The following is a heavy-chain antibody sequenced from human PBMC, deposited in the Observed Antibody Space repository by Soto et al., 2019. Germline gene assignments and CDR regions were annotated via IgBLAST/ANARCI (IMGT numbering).Heavy chain of an antibody. Sequence: GASVKVSCKVSGYTLTELSMHWVRQAPGKGLEWMGGFDPEDGETIYTQKFQGRVTMTEDTSTDTAYMELSSLRSEDTAVYYCATAARGYSRWFDPWGQGALVTVSS. V-gene: IGHV1-24*01. CDR3: ATAARGYSRWFDP. D-gene: IGHD5-12*01. CDR2: FDPEDGET. CDR1: GYTLTELS. J-gene: IGHJ5*02.